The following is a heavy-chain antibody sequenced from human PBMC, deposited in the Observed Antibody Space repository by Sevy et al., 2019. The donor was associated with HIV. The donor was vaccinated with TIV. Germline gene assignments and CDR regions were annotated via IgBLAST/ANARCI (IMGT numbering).Heavy chain of an antibody. V-gene: IGHV3-30-3*01. CDR3: ARVAVAGNIDY. D-gene: IGHD6-19*01. Sequence: GGSLRLSCAAPGFTFSSYAMHWVRQAPGKGLEWVAVISYDGSNKYYADSVKGRFTISRDNSKNTLYLQMNSLRAEDTAVYYCARVAVAGNIDYWGQGTLVTVSS. J-gene: IGHJ4*02. CDR1: GFTFSSYA. CDR2: ISYDGSNK.